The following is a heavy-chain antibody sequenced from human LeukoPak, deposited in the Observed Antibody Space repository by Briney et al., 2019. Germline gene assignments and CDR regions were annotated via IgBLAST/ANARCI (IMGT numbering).Heavy chain of an antibody. CDR3: ARDTSSGWYYFDY. V-gene: IGHV3-23*01. CDR2: ISSTGGTA. J-gene: IGHJ4*02. CDR1: GFTFSSFG. D-gene: IGHD6-19*01. Sequence: PGGSLRLSCAASGFTFSSFGMSWVRQAPGKGLEWVSAISSTGGTAYYADSVKGRFTISRDNSKNTLYLQMNSLRAEDTAVYYCARDTSSGWYYFDYWGQGTLVTVSS.